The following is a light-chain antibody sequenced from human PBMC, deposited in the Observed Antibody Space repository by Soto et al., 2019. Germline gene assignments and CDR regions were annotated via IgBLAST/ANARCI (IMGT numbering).Light chain of an antibody. J-gene: IGKJ5*01. CDR1: QSISNY. Sequence: EIVLTQSPATLSLSPGERATLSCRASQSISNYLAWYQQKPGQAPRLLIYAASIRATGIPARFSGSGSGTDSTLTISSLEHEDVAVYFCQQRSNWPTFGQGTRLEIK. CDR2: AAS. CDR3: QQRSNWPT. V-gene: IGKV3-11*01.